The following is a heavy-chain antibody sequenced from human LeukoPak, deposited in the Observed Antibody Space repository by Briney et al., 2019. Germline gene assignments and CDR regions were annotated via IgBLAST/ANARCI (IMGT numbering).Heavy chain of an antibody. CDR1: GGSISSSSYY. CDR3: ARRNSIGVPGFSFDY. D-gene: IGHD3-3*02. J-gene: IGHJ4*02. V-gene: IGHV4-39*01. Sequence: AETLSLTCTVSGGSISSSSYYGGWIRQPPGKGLEWIGSIYYSGSTYYNPSLKSRVTISVDTSKNQFSLKLSSVTAADPAVYYCARRNSIGVPGFSFDYWGQGTLVTVSS. CDR2: IYYSGST.